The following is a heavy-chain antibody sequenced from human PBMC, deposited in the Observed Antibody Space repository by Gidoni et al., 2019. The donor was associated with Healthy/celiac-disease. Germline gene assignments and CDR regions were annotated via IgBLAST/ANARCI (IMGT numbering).Heavy chain of an antibody. Sequence: VQLVESGGALVHPARSLSLSCVASGLPFDDYAMHWVQQAPGKGLEWVSGISWHSGSIGYADSVKGRFTISRDNAKNSLYLQMNSLRAEHTALYYFAKDMYCSGGSCYSSFDYWGQGTLVTVSS. V-gene: IGHV3-9*01. CDR2: ISWHSGSI. J-gene: IGHJ4*02. CDR1: GLPFDDYA. D-gene: IGHD2-15*01. CDR3: AKDMYCSGGSCYSSFDY.